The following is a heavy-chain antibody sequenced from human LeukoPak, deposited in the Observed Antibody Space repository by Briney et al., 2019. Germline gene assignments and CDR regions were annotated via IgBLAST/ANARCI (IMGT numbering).Heavy chain of an antibody. V-gene: IGHV3-21*01. CDR2: ISSSSIYI. Sequence: GGSLRLSCAASGFTFSSYSMNWVRQAPGEGLEWVSSISSSSIYIYYADSVKGRFTISRDNAKNSLYLQMNSLRAEDTALYYCARTDRLGAALLASFDYWGQGTLVTVSS. CDR3: ARTDRLGAALLASFDY. D-gene: IGHD3-16*01. CDR1: GFTFSSYS. J-gene: IGHJ4*02.